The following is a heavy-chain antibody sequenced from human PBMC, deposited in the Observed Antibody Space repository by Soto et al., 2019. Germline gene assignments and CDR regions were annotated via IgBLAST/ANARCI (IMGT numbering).Heavy chain of an antibody. J-gene: IGHJ3*02. Sequence: QVQLVESGGGVVQPGRSLRLSCAASGFSFSNYGMHWVRQAPGKGLEWVAMIRYDGSNKYYADSVKGRLTISRDNSKNTMYLQMNSLRAEDTAVYYCTGGIRSNSPDALAFDIWGQGTMVTVSS. CDR3: TGGIRSNSPDALAFDI. CDR1: GFSFSNYG. CDR2: IRYDGSNK. D-gene: IGHD6-13*01. V-gene: IGHV3-33*01.